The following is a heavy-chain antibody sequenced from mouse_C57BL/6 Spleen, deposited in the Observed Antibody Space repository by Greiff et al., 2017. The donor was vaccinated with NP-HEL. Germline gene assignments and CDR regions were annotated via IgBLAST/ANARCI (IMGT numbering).Heavy chain of an antibody. V-gene: IGHV1-4*01. Sequence: QVQLQQSGAELARPGASVKMSCKASGYTFTSYTMHWVKQRPGQGLEWIGYINPSSGYTKYNQKFKDKATLTADKSSSTAYMQLSSLTSEDSAVYYCARGSNYSLAMDYWGQGTSVTVSS. CDR3: ARGSNYSLAMDY. CDR1: GYTFTSYT. CDR2: INPSSGYT. D-gene: IGHD2-5*01. J-gene: IGHJ4*01.